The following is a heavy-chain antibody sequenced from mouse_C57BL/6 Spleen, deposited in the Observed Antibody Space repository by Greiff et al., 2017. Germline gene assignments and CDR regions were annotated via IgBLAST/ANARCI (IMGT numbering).Heavy chain of an antibody. CDR1: GYSFTDYN. Sequence: EVKLVESGPELVKPGASVKISCKASGYSFTDYNMNWVKQSNGKSLEWIGEINPNYGTTSYNQKFKGKATLTVDQSSSTAYMQRNSLTSEDCAVYYCARGYGSSFFYFDYWGQGTTLTVSS. J-gene: IGHJ2*01. V-gene: IGHV1-39*01. CDR3: ARGYGSSFFYFDY. CDR2: INPNYGTT. D-gene: IGHD1-1*02.